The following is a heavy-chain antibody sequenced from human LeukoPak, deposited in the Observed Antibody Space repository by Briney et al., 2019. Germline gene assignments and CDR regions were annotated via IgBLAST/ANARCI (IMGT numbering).Heavy chain of an antibody. D-gene: IGHD3-10*01. V-gene: IGHV3-7*04. Sequence: GGSLRLSCAVSGFTFRSYWMSWVRQAPGKGLEWVANMKLDGSEEYYMDSVKGRFTTSSDNAKNSLYLQMNSLRVDDTAVYYCARGRVHYYFDYWGQGTLVTVSS. CDR2: MKLDGSEE. CDR3: ARGRVHYYFDY. J-gene: IGHJ4*02. CDR1: GFTFRSYW.